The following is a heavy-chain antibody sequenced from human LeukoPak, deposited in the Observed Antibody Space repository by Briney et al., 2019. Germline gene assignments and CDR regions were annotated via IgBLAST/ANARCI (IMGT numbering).Heavy chain of an antibody. Sequence: SETLSLTCTVSGGSISSGDYSWTWIRQPPGKGLEWIGYIYHSGTTYYNPSLKSRVTISLDRSDNQFSLRLTSVTAADTAVYYCARGGEGYCRGTSCYKFDPWGQGALVTVSS. CDR3: ARGGEGYCRGTSCYKFDP. D-gene: IGHD2-2*01. CDR2: IYHSGTT. V-gene: IGHV4-30-2*01. J-gene: IGHJ5*02. CDR1: GGSISSGDYS.